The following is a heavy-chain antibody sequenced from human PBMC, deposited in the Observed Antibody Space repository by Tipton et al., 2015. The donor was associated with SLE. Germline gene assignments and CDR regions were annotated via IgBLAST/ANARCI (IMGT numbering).Heavy chain of an antibody. V-gene: IGHV3-23*01. J-gene: IGHJ4*02. D-gene: IGHD6-13*01. CDR2: VSGSGGST. CDR1: GFTFSSYA. CDR3: AKDPHSSLGSFDY. Sequence: SLRLSCAASGFTFSSYALSWVRQAPGKGLEWVSAVSGSGGSTYYADSVKGRFTISRDNSKNTLYLQMNSLRAEDTALYYCAKDPHSSLGSFDYWGQGTLVTVSS.